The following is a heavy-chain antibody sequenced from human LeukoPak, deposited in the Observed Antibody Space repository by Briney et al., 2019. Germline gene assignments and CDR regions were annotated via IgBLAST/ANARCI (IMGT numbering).Heavy chain of an antibody. Sequence: GSLRLSCAASGFTFSRYAMSWVRPAPGEGLEWVSAISGSGGSTYYADSVKGRFTISRDNSKNTLYLQMNSLRAEDTAVYYCAKVGTTIVVVISWGQGTLVTVSS. V-gene: IGHV3-23*01. CDR1: GFTFSRYA. CDR2: ISGSGGST. J-gene: IGHJ4*02. D-gene: IGHD3-22*01. CDR3: AKVGTTIVVVIS.